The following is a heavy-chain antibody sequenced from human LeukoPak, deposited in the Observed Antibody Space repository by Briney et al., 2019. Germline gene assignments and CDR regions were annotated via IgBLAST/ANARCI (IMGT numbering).Heavy chain of an antibody. CDR1: GYTFTSYG. CDR2: ISAYNGNT. V-gene: IGHV1-18*01. J-gene: IGHJ6*02. D-gene: IGHD2-2*01. Sequence: ASVKVSCKASGYTFTSYGISWVRQAPGQGLEWMGWISAYNGNTNYAQKLQGRVTMTTDTSTSTAYMELRSLRSDDTAVYYCARGDIVVVPAALGGTHYYYYGMDVWGQGTTVTVSS. CDR3: ARGDIVVVPAALGGTHYYYYGMDV.